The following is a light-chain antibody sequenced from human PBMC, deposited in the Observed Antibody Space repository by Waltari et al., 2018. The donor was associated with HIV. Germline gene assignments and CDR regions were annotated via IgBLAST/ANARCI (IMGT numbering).Light chain of an antibody. J-gene: IGLJ3*02. CDR2: EVT. CDR1: SSDIGAYNR. V-gene: IGLV2-18*02. CDR3: SSYTTSSTWV. Sequence: QSALTQPPSVSGSLGQSVTISCTGTSSDIGAYNRVSWYQQSPGTAPKLRIYEVTHRPSGVPVRFSGSKSGNTASLPISGLQADDEADYHCSSYTTSSTWVFGGGTKLTVL.